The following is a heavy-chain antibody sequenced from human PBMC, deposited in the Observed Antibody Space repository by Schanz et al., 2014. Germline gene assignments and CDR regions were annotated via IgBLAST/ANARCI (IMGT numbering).Heavy chain of an antibody. J-gene: IGHJ4*02. CDR2: ISYEGNDK. CDR1: GFTFSTCA. D-gene: IGHD3-9*01. V-gene: IGHV3-30*04. CDR3: ARGVARERYSDWLELDY. Sequence: VQLVESGGGLIQPGGSLRLSCAVSGFTFSTCAMHWVRQAPGKGLEWVAVISYEGNDKYYGDSVKGRFTISRDSPKNRLYLQMNSLRPEDSGVYYCARGVARERYSDWLELDYWGQGTLVTVSS.